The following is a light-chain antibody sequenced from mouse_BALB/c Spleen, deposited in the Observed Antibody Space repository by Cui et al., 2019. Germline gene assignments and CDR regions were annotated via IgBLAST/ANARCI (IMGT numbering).Light chain of an antibody. J-gene: IGKJ5*01. CDR3: QQWSSYT. CDR1: SSVSY. V-gene: IGKV4-55*01. CDR2: DTS. Sequence: QIVLTQSPAIMSASPGEKVTMTCSASSSVSYMYWYQQKPGSSPRLLIYDTSSLASGVPVRLSGSGSGTSYSLTISRMEAEDAATYEGQQWSSYTFGAGTKLELK.